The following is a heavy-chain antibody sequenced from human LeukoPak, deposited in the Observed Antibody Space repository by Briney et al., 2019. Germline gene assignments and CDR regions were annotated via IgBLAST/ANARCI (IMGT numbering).Heavy chain of an antibody. D-gene: IGHD6-13*01. Sequence: ASVKVSCKASGYTFTSYYMHWVRQAPGQGLEWMGIINPSGGSTNYAQKFQGRVTMTRDTSTSTVYMELSSLRSEDTAVYYCARSPYSSSWYLSNYFDYWGQGTLVTVSS. CDR3: ARSPYSSSWYLSNYFDY. J-gene: IGHJ4*02. CDR2: INPSGGST. CDR1: GYTFTSYY. V-gene: IGHV1-46*01.